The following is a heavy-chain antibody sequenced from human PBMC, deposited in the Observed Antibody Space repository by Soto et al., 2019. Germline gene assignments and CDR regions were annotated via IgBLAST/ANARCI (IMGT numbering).Heavy chain of an antibody. CDR3: AKVRPAFGGPNYFDY. Sequence: LRLSCAASGFTFSSYGMHWVRQAPGKGLEWVAVISYDGSNKYYADSVKGRFTISRDNSKNTLYLQMNSLRAEDTAVYYCAKVRPAFGGPNYFDYWGQGTLVTVSS. CDR1: GFTFSSYG. J-gene: IGHJ4*02. V-gene: IGHV3-30*18. CDR2: ISYDGSNK. D-gene: IGHD3-16*01.